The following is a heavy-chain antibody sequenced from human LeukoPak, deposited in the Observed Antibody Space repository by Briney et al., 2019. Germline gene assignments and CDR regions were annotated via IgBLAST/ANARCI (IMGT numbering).Heavy chain of an antibody. CDR1: GGSISSNNW. D-gene: IGHD2-21*02. Sequence: SETLSLTCAVSGGSISSNNWWSWVRQPPGKGLEWIGEIYHSGSTNYNPSLKSRVTMSVDKSKNQFSLKLSFVTAADTAVYYCVRDSGTCGGDCYSMDYWGQGALVTVSS. V-gene: IGHV4-4*02. CDR2: IYHSGST. CDR3: VRDSGTCGGDCYSMDY. J-gene: IGHJ4*02.